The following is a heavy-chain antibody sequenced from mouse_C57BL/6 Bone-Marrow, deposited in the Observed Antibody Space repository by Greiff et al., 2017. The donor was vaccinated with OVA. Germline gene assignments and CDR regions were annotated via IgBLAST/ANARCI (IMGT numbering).Heavy chain of an antibody. V-gene: IGHV2-9-1*01. D-gene: IGHD1-1*01. CDR2: IWPGGGT. J-gene: IGHJ4*01. Sequence: QVQLQQSGPGLVAPSQSLSITCTVSGFSLTSYAISWVRQPPGKGLEWLGVIWPGGGTNYNSALKSRLSISKDNSKSQVFLKRNSLQTDDTARYYCARSSYDAMDYWGQGTSVTVSS. CDR1: GFSLTSYA. CDR3: ARSSYDAMDY.